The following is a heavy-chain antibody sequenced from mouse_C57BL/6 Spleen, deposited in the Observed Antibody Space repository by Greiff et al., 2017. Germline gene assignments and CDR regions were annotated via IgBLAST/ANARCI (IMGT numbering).Heavy chain of an antibody. J-gene: IGHJ2*01. V-gene: IGHV5-17*01. CDR1: GFTFSDYG. CDR3: ARKGGSFDD. D-gene: IGHD1-1*02. CDR2: ISSGSSTI. Sequence: VQLKESGGGLVKPGGSLKLSCAASGFTFSDYGMHWVRQAPEKGLEWVAYISSGSSTIYYANTVKGRFTISRDNAKNTLFLQMTSLRSGDTAMYYCARKGGSFDDWGQGTTLTVSS.